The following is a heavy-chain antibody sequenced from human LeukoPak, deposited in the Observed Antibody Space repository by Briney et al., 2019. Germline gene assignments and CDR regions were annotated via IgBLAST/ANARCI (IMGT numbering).Heavy chain of an antibody. Sequence: AGGSLRLSCAASGFTFSSYSMNWVRQAPGKGLEWVSYISSSRSTIYYADSVKGRFNICRDNDKNSLYVQMNSLRGEDTPVYYCAKDLTGPDYWGQGTLVTVSS. CDR1: GFTFSSYS. J-gene: IGHJ4*02. V-gene: IGHV3-48*01. D-gene: IGHD7-27*01. CDR2: ISSSRSTI. CDR3: AKDLTGPDY.